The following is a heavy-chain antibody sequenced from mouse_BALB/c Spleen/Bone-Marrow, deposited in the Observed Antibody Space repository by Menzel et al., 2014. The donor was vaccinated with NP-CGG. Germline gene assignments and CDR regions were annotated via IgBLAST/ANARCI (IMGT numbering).Heavy chain of an antibody. CDR1: GFNIKDTY. Sequence: EVHLVEFGAELVKPGASVKLSCTASGFNIKDTYMHWVKQRPEQGLEWIGRIDPANGNIKYDPKFQGKATITADTSSNTAYLQLSSLTSEDTAVYYCAPYYYGRWFANWGQGTLVTVSA. D-gene: IGHD1-1*01. CDR3: APYYYGRWFAN. CDR2: IDPANGNI. J-gene: IGHJ3*01. V-gene: IGHV14-3*02.